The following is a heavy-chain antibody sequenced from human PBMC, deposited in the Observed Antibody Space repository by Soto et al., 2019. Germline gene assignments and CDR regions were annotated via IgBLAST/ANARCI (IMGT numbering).Heavy chain of an antibody. J-gene: IGHJ3*02. CDR3: ARAYNFWSGYLDAFDI. Sequence: GASVKVSCKASGYTFTSYYMHWVRQAPGQGLEWMGIINPSGGSTSYAQKFQGRVTMTRDTSTSTVYMELSSLRSEDTAVHYCARAYNFWSGYLDAFDIWGQGTMVTVSS. V-gene: IGHV1-46*03. CDR1: GYTFTSYY. CDR2: INPSGGST. D-gene: IGHD3-3*01.